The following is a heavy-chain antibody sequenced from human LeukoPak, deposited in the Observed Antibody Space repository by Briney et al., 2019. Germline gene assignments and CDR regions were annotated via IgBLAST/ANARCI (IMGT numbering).Heavy chain of an antibody. D-gene: IGHD3/OR15-3a*01. V-gene: IGHV5-51*01. Sequence: GESLKISCKGSGFIFTHYWIGWVRQEPGKGLEWMGIVYPGDSGTRYSPSFQGQVTISADRSITTAYLQWSSLKASDTAMYYCVRFAYGSDFFPGHYWGQGTRVTVSS. J-gene: IGHJ4*02. CDR1: GFIFTHYW. CDR2: VYPGDSGT. CDR3: VRFAYGSDFFPGHY.